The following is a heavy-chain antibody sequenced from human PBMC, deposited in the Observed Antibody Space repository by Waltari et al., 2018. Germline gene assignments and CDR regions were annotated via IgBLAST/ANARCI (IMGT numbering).Heavy chain of an antibody. CDR3: ARVREDFWSGFYH. D-gene: IGHD3-3*01. CDR1: GFTFSTYW. J-gene: IGHJ4*02. CDR2: IKQDGSEK. Sequence: EVQLVESGGGLVQPGGSLRLSCAASGFTFSTYWRGWVRQAPGKGLEGVANIKQDGSEKYYVDSVKGRFTISRDNTNNSLYLQMNSLRAEDTAVYYCARVREDFWSGFYHWGQGALVTVSS. V-gene: IGHV3-7*01.